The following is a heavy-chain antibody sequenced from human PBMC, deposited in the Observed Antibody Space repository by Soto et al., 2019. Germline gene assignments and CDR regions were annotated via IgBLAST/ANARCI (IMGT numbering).Heavy chain of an antibody. CDR2: IRSKANSYAT. V-gene: IGHV3-73*01. CDR3: TISFRSGSPIDY. J-gene: IGHJ4*02. Sequence: LRLSCAASGFTFSGSAMHWVRQASGKGLEWVGRIRSKANSYATAYAASVKGRFTISRDDSKNTAYLQMNSLKTEDTAVYYCTISFRSGSPIDYWGQGTLVTVSS. CDR1: GFTFSGSA. D-gene: IGHD1-26*01.